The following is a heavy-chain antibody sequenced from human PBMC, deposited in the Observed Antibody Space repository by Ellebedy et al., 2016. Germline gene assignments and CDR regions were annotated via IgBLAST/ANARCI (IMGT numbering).Heavy chain of an antibody. CDR1: GGSISSYY. D-gene: IGHD3-3*01. CDR3: ARHTYYDFWSGSAPFDY. V-gene: IGHV4-39*01. CDR2: IYYSGST. J-gene: IGHJ4*02. Sequence: SQTLSLTXTVSGGSISSYYWGWIRQPPGKGLEWIGSIYYSGSTYYNPSLKSRVTISVDTSKNQFSLKLSSVTAADTAVYYCARHTYYDFWSGSAPFDYWGQGTLVTVSS.